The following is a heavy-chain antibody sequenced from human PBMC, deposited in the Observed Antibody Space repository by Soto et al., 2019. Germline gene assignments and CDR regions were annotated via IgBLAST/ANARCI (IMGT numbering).Heavy chain of an antibody. CDR1: GFTFSGYA. CDR3: AKEGPLDYFDC. Sequence: GGSLRLSCAASGFTFSGYAMIWVRQAPGKGLGWVSAISGSCGSTYYADSVNGRRTIFRDNSKNTLYLQMNSMRAEDTGVYYCAKEGPLDYFDCWGQGTLVTVSS. CDR2: ISGSCGST. V-gene: IGHV3-23*01. J-gene: IGHJ4*02.